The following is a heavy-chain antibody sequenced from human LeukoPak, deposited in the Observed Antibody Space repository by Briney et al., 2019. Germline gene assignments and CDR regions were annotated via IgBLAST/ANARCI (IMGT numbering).Heavy chain of an antibody. J-gene: IGHJ6*02. V-gene: IGHV1-2*02. CDR3: ARTPRNYGAPNYYGMDV. CDR2: INPNSGGT. Sequence: ASVKVSCKASGYTFTGYYMHWVRQDPGQGLEWMGWINPNSGGTNYAQKFQGRVTMTRDTSISTAYMELSRLRSDDTAVYYCARTPRNYGAPNYYGMDVWGQGTRVTVSS. CDR1: GYTFTGYY. D-gene: IGHD4-17*01.